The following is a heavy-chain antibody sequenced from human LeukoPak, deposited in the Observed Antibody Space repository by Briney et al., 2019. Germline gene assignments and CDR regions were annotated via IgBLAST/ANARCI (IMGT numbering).Heavy chain of an antibody. D-gene: IGHD5/OR15-5a*01. Sequence: SETLSLTCTVSGGSISSSSYYWGWIRQPPGKGLEWIGSIYYSGSTYYNPSLKSRVTISVDTSKNQFSLKLSSVTAADTAVYYCARVYVGYFDYWGQGTLVTVSS. CDR2: IYYSGST. CDR1: GGSISSSSYY. J-gene: IGHJ4*02. V-gene: IGHV4-39*07. CDR3: ARVYVGYFDY.